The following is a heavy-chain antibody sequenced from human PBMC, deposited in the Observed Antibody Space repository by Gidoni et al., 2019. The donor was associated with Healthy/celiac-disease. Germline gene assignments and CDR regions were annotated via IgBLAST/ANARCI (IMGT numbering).Heavy chain of an antibody. CDR3: ARVAATVTTSRYFDL. CDR2: SSRSSSYT. J-gene: IGHJ2*01. CDR1: GFTFRDYY. V-gene: IGHV3-11*06. D-gene: IGHD4-17*01. Sequence: QVQLVDSGGGFVKPGGSLRLSCAASGFTFRDYYMSWIRQAPGKGLEWVEYSSRSSSYTNDADAVKGRCNISRDNAKNSLDLQMNSLRAEDTAVYYCARVAATVTTSRYFDLWGRGTLVTVSA.